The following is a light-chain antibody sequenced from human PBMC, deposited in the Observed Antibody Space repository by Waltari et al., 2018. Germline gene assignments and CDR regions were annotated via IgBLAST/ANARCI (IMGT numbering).Light chain of an antibody. V-gene: IGLV2-8*01. CDR2: EVS. CDR3: SSKGGSNNLV. J-gene: IGLJ3*02. Sequence: QSALTQPPSASGSPGQSVTISCTGTSSDVGSYTSVSWFQQHPGKAPKLIIYEVSKLPSGVPDRFSGSKAGNTASLTVSGPQAEDEADYYCSSKGGSNNLVFGGGTKLTVL. CDR1: SSDVGSYTS.